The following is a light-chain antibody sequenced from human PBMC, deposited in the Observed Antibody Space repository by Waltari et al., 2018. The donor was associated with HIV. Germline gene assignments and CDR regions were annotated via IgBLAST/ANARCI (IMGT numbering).Light chain of an antibody. Sequence: SYILTQPPSVSVAPGKTASITCGRNNIGSHSVHWYQQKPGQAPVLVIYYNDDRPSGIPERFSGSKSGNTATLTISRVEAGDEADYYCQLWDTSTDHYVFGTGTKVTVL. CDR3: QLWDTSTDHYV. CDR2: YND. CDR1: NIGSHS. V-gene: IGLV3-21*04. J-gene: IGLJ1*01.